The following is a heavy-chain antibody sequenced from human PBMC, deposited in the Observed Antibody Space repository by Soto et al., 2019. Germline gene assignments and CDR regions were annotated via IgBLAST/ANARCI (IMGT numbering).Heavy chain of an antibody. CDR2: ISGSGGST. D-gene: IGHD3-3*01. V-gene: IGHV3-23*01. J-gene: IGHJ3*02. CDR1: GFTFSSYA. Sequence: GGSLRLSCAASGFTFSSYAMSWVRQAPGKGLEWVSAISGSGGSTYYADSVKGRFTISRDNSKNTLYLQMNSLRAEDTAVYYCAKDTATIFGVVIIEAFDIWGQGTMVTVSS. CDR3: AKDTATIFGVVIIEAFDI.